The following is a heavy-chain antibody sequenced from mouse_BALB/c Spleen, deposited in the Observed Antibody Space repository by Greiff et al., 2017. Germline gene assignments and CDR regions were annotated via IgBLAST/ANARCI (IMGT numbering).Heavy chain of an antibody. D-gene: IGHD3-1*01. CDR1: GFTFSSFG. J-gene: IGHJ3*01. V-gene: IGHV5-17*02. Sequence: EVKLVESGGGLVQPGGSRKLSCAASGFTFSSFGMHWVRQAPEKGLEWVAYISSGSSTIYYADTVKGRFTISRDNAKDTLYLQMSSLKSEDTAMYYCARQGYWFAYWGQGTLVTVSA. CDR3: ARQGYWFAY. CDR2: ISSGSSTI.